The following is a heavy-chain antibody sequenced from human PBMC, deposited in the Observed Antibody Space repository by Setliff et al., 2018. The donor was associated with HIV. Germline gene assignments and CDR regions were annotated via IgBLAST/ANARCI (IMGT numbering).Heavy chain of an antibody. CDR2: ISYGGSYK. D-gene: IGHD4-17*01. V-gene: IGHV3-30*14. J-gene: IGHJ4*02. CDR1: GFTFGDYA. CDR3: ARGRIAFGDYFQ. Sequence: PGGSLRLSCAASGFTFGDYAIHWVRQAPGKGLEWVTVISYGGSYKNYADSVKGRFTIPRDNSKNILYLQMNSLRDDDTAVYYCARGRIAFGDYFQWGQGTLVTVSS.